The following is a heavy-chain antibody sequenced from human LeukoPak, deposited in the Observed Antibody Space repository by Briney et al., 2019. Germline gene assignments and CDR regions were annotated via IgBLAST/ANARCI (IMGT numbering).Heavy chain of an antibody. Sequence: GGSLRLSCAASGFTFSSYWMHWVRQAPGKGLVWVSRINSDGSSTSYADSVKGRFTISRDSSKNTLYLQMNSLRAGDAAVYYCAKAPVTTCSGAYCYPFDYWSQGTLVTVSS. J-gene: IGHJ4*02. D-gene: IGHD2-15*01. V-gene: IGHV3-74*01. CDR2: INSDGSST. CDR3: AKAPVTTCSGAYCYPFDY. CDR1: GFTFSSYW.